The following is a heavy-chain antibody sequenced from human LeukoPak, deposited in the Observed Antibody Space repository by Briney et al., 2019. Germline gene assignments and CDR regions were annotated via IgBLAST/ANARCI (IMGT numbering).Heavy chain of an antibody. D-gene: IGHD1-26*01. CDR2: INWNGGST. CDR3: ARSEWELHAFDI. CDR1: GFTFDDYG. V-gene: IGHV3-20*04. Sequence: GGSLRLSCAASGFTFDDYGMSWVRQAPGKGLKWVSGINWNGGSTGYADSVKGRFTISRDNAKNSLYLQMNSLRAEDTALYYCARSEWELHAFDIWGQGTMVTVSS. J-gene: IGHJ3*02.